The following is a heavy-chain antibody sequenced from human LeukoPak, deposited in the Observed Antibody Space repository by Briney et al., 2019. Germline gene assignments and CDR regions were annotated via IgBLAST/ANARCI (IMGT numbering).Heavy chain of an antibody. CDR2: ISTGGGTT. D-gene: IGHD3-10*01. CDR1: GFTFSSYA. CDR3: ASAITILSPLDY. V-gene: IGHV3-23*01. J-gene: IGHJ4*02. Sequence: QPGGSLTLSCAASGFTFSSYAMTWVRQAPGKGLEWVSTISTGGGTTSDADSVKGRFTISRDNSKNTLYLQMNSLRAEDTAVYYCASAITILSPLDYWGQGTLVTVSS.